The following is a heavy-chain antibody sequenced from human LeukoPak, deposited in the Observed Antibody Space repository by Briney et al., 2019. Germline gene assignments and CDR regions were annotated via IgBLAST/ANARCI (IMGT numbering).Heavy chain of an antibody. CDR3: ARGAAAGPPYYYYYMDV. CDR2: IYTSGST. CDR1: GGSISSGSYY. V-gene: IGHV4-61*02. D-gene: IGHD6-13*01. Sequence: TAETLSLTCTVSGGSISSGSYYWSWFRQPAGKGLEWIGRIYTSGSTNYNPSLKSRVTISVDTSKNQFSLKLSSVTAADTAVYYCARGAAAGPPYYYYYMDVWGKGTTVTVSS. J-gene: IGHJ6*03.